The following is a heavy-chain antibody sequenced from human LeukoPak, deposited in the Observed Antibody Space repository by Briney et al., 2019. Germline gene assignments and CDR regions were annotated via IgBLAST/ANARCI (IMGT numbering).Heavy chain of an antibody. D-gene: IGHD6-19*01. CDR2: IYYSGST. CDR3: ARPYNSGSVND. Sequence: SETLSLACTVSGGSISTSSYYWAWIRQPPGKGLEWIGTIYYSGSTYSNPSLKSRVTISVDTSKNQFSLNLSSVTAADTAVYYCARPYNSGSVNDWGQGTLVTVSA. J-gene: IGHJ4*02. CDR1: GGSISTSSYY. V-gene: IGHV4-39*01.